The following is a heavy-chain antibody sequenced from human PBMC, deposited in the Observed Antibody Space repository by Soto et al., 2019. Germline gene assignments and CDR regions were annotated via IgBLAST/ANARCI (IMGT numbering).Heavy chain of an antibody. J-gene: IGHJ4*02. CDR3: ATSVNSAMAFDY. Sequence: QVQLVQSGAEVKKPGASVRVSCKASGYTFTHYYIHWVRQAPGQGLEWMGIINPNGGITTYAQKFRAGFSMTRDTSTSTVYLEPSSLRSEDSAVYYCATSVNSAMAFDYWGQGTLVTVSS. V-gene: IGHV1-46*01. CDR1: GYTFTHYY. CDR2: INPNGGIT. D-gene: IGHD5-18*01.